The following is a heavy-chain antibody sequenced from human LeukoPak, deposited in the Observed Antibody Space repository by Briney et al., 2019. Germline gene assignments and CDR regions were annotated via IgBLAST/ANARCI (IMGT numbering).Heavy chain of an antibody. D-gene: IGHD3-22*01. V-gene: IGHV4-30-4*01. CDR1: GGSISSGDYY. Sequence: SQTLSLTCTVSGGSISSGDYYWSWIRQPPGKGLEWIGYIYYSGSTNYNPSLKSRVTISVDTSKNQFSLKLSSVTAADTAVYYCARYYYYDSSGYYFDYWGQGTLVTVSS. CDR3: ARYYYYDSSGYYFDY. J-gene: IGHJ4*02. CDR2: IYYSGST.